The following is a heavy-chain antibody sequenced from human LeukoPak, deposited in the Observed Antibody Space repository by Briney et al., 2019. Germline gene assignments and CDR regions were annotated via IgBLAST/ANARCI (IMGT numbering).Heavy chain of an antibody. J-gene: IGHJ4*02. CDR2: ISGSGGST. CDR3: ARGYYYTTGFYSFDY. D-gene: IGHD3-22*01. CDR1: GFAFTNFA. V-gene: IGHV3-23*01. Sequence: GSLRLSCAASGFAFTNFAMNWVRQAPAKGLEWVSTISGSGGSTYYADSVKGGFTISRANSKNTLSLQMNSLRAEDTAVYYCARGYYYTTGFYSFDYWGQGTLVTVSS.